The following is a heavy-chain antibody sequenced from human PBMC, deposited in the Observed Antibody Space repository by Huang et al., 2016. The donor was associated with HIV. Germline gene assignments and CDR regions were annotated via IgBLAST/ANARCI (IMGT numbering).Heavy chain of an antibody. CDR1: GGSISSSSYY. V-gene: IGHV4-39*01. CDR3: ASRTTVTTTSNYHYFYMDV. CDR2: IYYCGKG. J-gene: IGHJ6*03. D-gene: IGHD4-17*01. Sequence: QLQLQESGPGLVKPSETLSLTCTVSGGSISSSSYYWGWIRQSPGKGLEWIGSIYYCGKGYYNPSLKSRVTMSVDRSSKQFSLKMHPVTAADTAVYYCASRTTVTTTSNYHYFYMDVWGKGTTVIVSS.